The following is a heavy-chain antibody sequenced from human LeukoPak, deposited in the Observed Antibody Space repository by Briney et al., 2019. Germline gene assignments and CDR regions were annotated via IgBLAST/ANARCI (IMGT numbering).Heavy chain of an antibody. CDR2: ISGSGGST. Sequence: PGGSLRLSCAASGFTFSSDAMSWVRQAPGKGLEWVSAISGSGGSTYYADSVKGRFTISRDNAKNTLYLQMNSLRAEDTAVYYCARDRRVLRYFDWEPNDAFDIWGQGTMVTVSS. CDR1: GFTFSSDA. J-gene: IGHJ3*02. V-gene: IGHV3-23*01. D-gene: IGHD3-9*01. CDR3: ARDRRVLRYFDWEPNDAFDI.